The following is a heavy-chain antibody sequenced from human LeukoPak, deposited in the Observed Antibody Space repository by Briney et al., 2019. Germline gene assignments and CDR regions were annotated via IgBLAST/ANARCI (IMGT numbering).Heavy chain of an antibody. CDR3: VRAVHHNFYSDSSGYYGDAFDV. V-gene: IGHV3-53*01. D-gene: IGHD3-22*01. Sequence: GGSLRLSCEASGFSIRTYYMSWVRQVPGKGLEWVSVIYSGGTIRYADSVKGRFTFSRDNFKDTLNLQMNSLRADDTAVYYCVRAVHHNFYSDSSGYYGDAFDVWGQGAVVTVSS. CDR1: GFSIRTYY. J-gene: IGHJ3*01. CDR2: IYSGGTI.